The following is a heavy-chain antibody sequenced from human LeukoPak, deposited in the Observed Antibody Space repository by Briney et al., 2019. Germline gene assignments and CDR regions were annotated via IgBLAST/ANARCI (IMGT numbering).Heavy chain of an antibody. Sequence: SETLSLTCTVSGGSVSTYYWSWIRQPAGKGLEFIGRFFTSGTSGTTNYNPSLKSRVTMSLDTSKNQFSLKLSSVTAADTAVYYCARDLGGYSDGSYYYYMDVWGKGTTVTVSS. CDR3: ARDLGGYSDGSYYYYMDV. CDR1: GGSVSTYY. D-gene: IGHD5-18*01. V-gene: IGHV4-4*07. J-gene: IGHJ6*03. CDR2: FFTSGTSGTT.